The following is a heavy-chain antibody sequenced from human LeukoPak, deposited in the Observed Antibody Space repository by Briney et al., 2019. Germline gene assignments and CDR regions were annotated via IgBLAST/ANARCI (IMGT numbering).Heavy chain of an antibody. CDR3: ARDSSNDYIEDWFDP. Sequence: PGGSLRLSCAASGFTFDDYAMHWVRQAPGKGLEWVSGISWNSGSIGYADSVKGRFTISRDNAKNSLYLQMNSLRAEDTAVYYCARDSSNDYIEDWFDPWGQGTLVTVSS. CDR2: ISWNSGSI. D-gene: IGHD4-11*01. V-gene: IGHV3-9*01. CDR1: GFTFDDYA. J-gene: IGHJ5*02.